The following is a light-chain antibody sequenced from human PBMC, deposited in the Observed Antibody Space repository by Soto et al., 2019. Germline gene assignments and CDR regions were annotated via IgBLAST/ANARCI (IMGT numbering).Light chain of an antibody. J-gene: IGKJ1*01. CDR2: GAS. CDR3: QQYSSHST. V-gene: IGKV1-39*01. Sequence: DIQMTQSPSSLSASVGETVIISCRASETITRYLNWYQSKPGKAPRLLISGASSLQSGVPSRFSGSYSGTDFTLTISSLQPEDFATYYCQQYSSHSTFGQGTKVDI. CDR1: ETITRY.